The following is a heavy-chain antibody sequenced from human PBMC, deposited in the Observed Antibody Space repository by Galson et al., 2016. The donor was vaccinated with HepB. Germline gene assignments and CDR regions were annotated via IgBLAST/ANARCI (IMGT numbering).Heavy chain of an antibody. CDR3: ARDRRFSFDL. CDR2: FIGAGTI. CDR1: GFSVSSHY. J-gene: IGHJ4*02. Sequence: SLRLSCAASGFSVSSHYMNWVRQAPGKGLEWVSLFIGAGTIYYADSVKGRFTTSRDNSGNTLYLQMSSLRAEDTAVYYCARDRRFSFDLWGQGTLVTVSS. V-gene: IGHV3-53*01.